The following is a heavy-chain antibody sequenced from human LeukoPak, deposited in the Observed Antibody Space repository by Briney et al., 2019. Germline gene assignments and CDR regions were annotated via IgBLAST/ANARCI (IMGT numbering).Heavy chain of an antibody. CDR1: GYTLTELS. V-gene: IGHV1-24*01. CDR2: FDPEDGGT. CDR3: AREGYSYGHFYYYYYMDV. D-gene: IGHD5-18*01. J-gene: IGHJ6*03. Sequence: ASVKVSCKVSGYTLTELSMHWVRQAPGKGLEWMGGFDPEDGGTIYAQKFQGRVTMTEDTSTDTAYMELSSLRSEDTAVYYCAREGYSYGHFYYYYYMDVWGKGTTVTVSS.